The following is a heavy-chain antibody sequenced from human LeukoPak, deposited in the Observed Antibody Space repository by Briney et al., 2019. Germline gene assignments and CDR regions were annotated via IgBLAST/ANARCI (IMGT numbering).Heavy chain of an antibody. CDR2: ISSYNGHT. Sequence: ASVKVSCKASGYTFSSYGMNWVRQAPGQGLEWLGWISSYNGHTNYAQKLQGRVTMTTDTSTNTAYMELRSLRSDDTAVYYCARSFSIVGATIDYWGQGTLVTVSS. J-gene: IGHJ4*02. CDR3: ARSFSIVGATIDY. CDR1: GYTFSSYG. D-gene: IGHD1-26*01. V-gene: IGHV1-18*01.